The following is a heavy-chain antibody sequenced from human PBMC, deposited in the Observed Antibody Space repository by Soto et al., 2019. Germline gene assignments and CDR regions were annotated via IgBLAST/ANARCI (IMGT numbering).Heavy chain of an antibody. CDR1: GGSISSYY. V-gene: IGHV4-59*01. CDR3: ARGGYYGSGSYYNGQGPFYYGMDV. D-gene: IGHD3-10*01. J-gene: IGHJ6*02. CDR2: IYYSGST. Sequence: PSETLSLTCTVSGGSISSYYWSWIRQPPGKGLAWIGYIYYSGSTNYNPSLKSRVTISVDTSKNQFSLKLSSVTAADTAVYHCARGGYYGSGSYYNGQGPFYYGMDVWGQGTTVTVSS.